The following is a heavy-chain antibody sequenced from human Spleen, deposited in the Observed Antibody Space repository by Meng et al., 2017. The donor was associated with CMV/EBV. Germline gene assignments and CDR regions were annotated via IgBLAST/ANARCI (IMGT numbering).Heavy chain of an antibody. V-gene: IGHV2-5*01. CDR3: AHRTRGSYYFDY. J-gene: IGHJ4*02. D-gene: IGHD1-26*01. CDR1: GYSISDGYY. Sequence: LRLSCIVSGYSISDGYYWGWVRQSPGKGLEWLALIYWNDDKRYSPSLKSRLTITKDTSKNQVVLTMTNMDPVDTATYYCAHRTRGSYYFDYWGQGTLVTVSS. CDR2: IYWNDDK.